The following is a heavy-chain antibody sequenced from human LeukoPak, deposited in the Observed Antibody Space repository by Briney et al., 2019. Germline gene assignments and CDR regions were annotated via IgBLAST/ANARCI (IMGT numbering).Heavy chain of an antibody. CDR2: VAHDEKTI. CDR3: ASTPNGVAAIYFDY. Sequence: PGRSLRLSCVASGFTFTGHSMHWVRQAPGKGLEWVAVVAHDEKTIFYADSLKGRFTISRDNAKNTLYLQMNSLRAGDTAVYYCASTPNGVAAIYFDYWGQGTLVTVSS. J-gene: IGHJ4*02. D-gene: IGHD2-15*01. CDR1: GFTFTGHS. V-gene: IGHV3-30*04.